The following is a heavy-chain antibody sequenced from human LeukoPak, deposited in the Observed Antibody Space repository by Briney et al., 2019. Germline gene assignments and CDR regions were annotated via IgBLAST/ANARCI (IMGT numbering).Heavy chain of an antibody. CDR2: VYYRGNT. V-gene: IGHV4-59*01. J-gene: IGHJ4*02. D-gene: IGHD5-12*01. CDR1: GGSMSSYY. CDR3: ARQGLRFDAFDY. Sequence: SETLSLTCTVYGGSMSSYYWSWIRQPPGKGLEWIGYVYYRGNTNYNPSLKSRATISVDTSRNHFSLELSSVTAADTAVYYCARQGLRFDAFDYWGQGTLVTVSS.